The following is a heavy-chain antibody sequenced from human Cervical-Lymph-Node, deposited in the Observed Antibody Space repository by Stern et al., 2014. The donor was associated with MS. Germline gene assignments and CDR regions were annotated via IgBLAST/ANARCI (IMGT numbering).Heavy chain of an antibody. V-gene: IGHV4-61*02. D-gene: IGHD3-22*01. CDR2: IYTRGST. Sequence: QLQLQESGPGLVKPSQTLSLTCTVSGGSISSGSYYWSWIRQPAGKGLEWIGRIYTRGSTNYNPSLKSRVTISVDTSKNPFSLKLSSGTAADTAVYYCAREGSGYQADFDYWGQGTLVTVSS. CDR3: AREGSGYQADFDY. J-gene: IGHJ4*02. CDR1: GGSISSGSYY.